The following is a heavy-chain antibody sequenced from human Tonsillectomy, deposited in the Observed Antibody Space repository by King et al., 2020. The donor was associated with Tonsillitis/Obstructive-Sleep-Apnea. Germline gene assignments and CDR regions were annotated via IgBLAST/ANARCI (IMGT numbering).Heavy chain of an antibody. Sequence: VQLVESGGGVGQPGRSLRLSCAASGFTFSSYAMHWVRQAPGKGLEWVAVISYDGSNKYYADSVKGRFTISRDTSKNTLYLQMNSLRAEDTAVYYCACGQKLTWIQLWLCSAGLDYWGQGTLVTVSS. V-gene: IGHV3-30*04. CDR2: ISYDGSNK. CDR3: ACGQKLTWIQLWLCSAGLDY. CDR1: GFTFSSYA. J-gene: IGHJ4*02. D-gene: IGHD5-18*01.